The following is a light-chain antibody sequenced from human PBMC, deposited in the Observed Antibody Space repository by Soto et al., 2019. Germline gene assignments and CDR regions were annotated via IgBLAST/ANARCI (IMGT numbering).Light chain of an antibody. V-gene: IGLV1-44*01. CDR2: SDN. J-gene: IGLJ2*01. CDR1: SSNIGSNT. CDR3: AAWDDSLSVV. Sequence: QSVLTQPPSASETPGQRVTISCSGSSSNIGSNTVNWYQQLPGTAPKLLIYSDNQRPSGVPDRFSGSKSGTSASQAISGLQSEDEADYYCAAWDDSLSVVFGGGTKLTVL.